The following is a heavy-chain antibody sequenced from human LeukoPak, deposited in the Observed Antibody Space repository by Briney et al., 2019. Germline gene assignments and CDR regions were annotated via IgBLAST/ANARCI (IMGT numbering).Heavy chain of an antibody. D-gene: IGHD1-26*01. CDR3: ARDTGVGCTSDAFDI. CDR2: IYSGSNT. CDR1: GCWVSSNY. Sequence: GLYLGLSCAASGCWVSSNYVSLVRQTLFNGMEWLTDIYSGSNTYYGDSVKGRFTISRDNSKNTRYLQMKILRAEDTAVYYCARDTGVGCTSDAFDIWGQGTMVTVSS. J-gene: IGHJ3*02. V-gene: IGHV3-66*01.